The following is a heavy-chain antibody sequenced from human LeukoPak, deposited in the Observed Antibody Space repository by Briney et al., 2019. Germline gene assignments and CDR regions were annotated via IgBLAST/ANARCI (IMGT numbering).Heavy chain of an antibody. CDR1: GFTFSDYY. CDR3: ARDLNPQSIGMRAFDI. V-gene: IGHV3-11*01. J-gene: IGHJ3*02. D-gene: IGHD1-14*01. CDR2: ISSSGSTI. Sequence: GGSLRLSCAASGFTFSDYYMSWIRQAPGKGLEWVSYISSSGSTIYYADSVKGRFTISRDNAKNSLYLQMNSLRAEDTAVYFCARDLNPQSIGMRAFDIWGQGTMVTASS.